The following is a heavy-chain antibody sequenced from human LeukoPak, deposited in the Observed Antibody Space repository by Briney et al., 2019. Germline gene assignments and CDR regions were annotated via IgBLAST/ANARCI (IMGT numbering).Heavy chain of an antibody. CDR2: ISYDGSNK. V-gene: IGHV3-30-3*01. D-gene: IGHD3-22*01. J-gene: IGHJ4*02. CDR3: ARDQFSSGYDY. CDR1: GFTFSSYA. Sequence: GGSLRLSCAASGFTFSSYAMHWVRQAPGKGLEWVAVISYDGSNKYYADSVKGRFTISRDNSKNTLYLQMNSLRAEDTAVYYCARDQFSSGYDYWGQGTLVTVPS.